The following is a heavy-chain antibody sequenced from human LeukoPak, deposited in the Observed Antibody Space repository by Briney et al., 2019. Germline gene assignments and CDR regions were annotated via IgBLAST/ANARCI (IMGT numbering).Heavy chain of an antibody. CDR2: INWNGGST. D-gene: IGHD2-2*01. V-gene: IGHV3-20*04. Sequence: PGGSLRLSCAASGFTFDDYGMSWVRQAPGKGLEWVSGINWNGGSTGYADSVKGRFTISRDNAKNSLYLQMNSLRAEDTALYYCARASGDCSSTSCYPGAFDIWGQGTMVTVSS. CDR1: GFTFDDYG. CDR3: ARASGDCSSTSCYPGAFDI. J-gene: IGHJ3*02.